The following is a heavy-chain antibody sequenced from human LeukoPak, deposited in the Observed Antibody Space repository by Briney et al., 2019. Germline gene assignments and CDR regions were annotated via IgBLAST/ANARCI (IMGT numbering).Heavy chain of an antibody. V-gene: IGHV3-30*18. Sequence: GGSLRLSCAASGFTFSSYGMPWVRQAPGKGLEWVAVISYDGSNKYYADSVKGRFTISRDNSKNTLYLQMNSLRAEDTAVYYCAKTPKSIAAAGTTDYWGQGTLVTVSS. CDR3: AKTPKSIAAAGTTDY. J-gene: IGHJ4*02. CDR2: ISYDGSNK. D-gene: IGHD6-13*01. CDR1: GFTFSSYG.